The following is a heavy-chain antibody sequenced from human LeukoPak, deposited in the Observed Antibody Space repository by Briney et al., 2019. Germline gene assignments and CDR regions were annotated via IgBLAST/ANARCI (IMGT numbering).Heavy chain of an antibody. CDR1: GGSFSGYY. V-gene: IGHV4-34*01. CDR3: ASPPVTAMGRQRRFDY. Sequence: SETLSLTCAVYGGSFSGYYWSWIRQPPGKGLEWIGEINHSGSTNYNPSPKSRVTISVDTSKNQFSLKLSSVTAADMAVYYCASPPVTAMGRQRRFDYWGQGTLVTVSS. J-gene: IGHJ4*02. D-gene: IGHD5-18*01. CDR2: INHSGST.